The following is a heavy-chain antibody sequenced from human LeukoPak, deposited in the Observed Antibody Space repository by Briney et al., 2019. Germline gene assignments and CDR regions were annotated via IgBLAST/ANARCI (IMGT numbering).Heavy chain of an antibody. CDR2: ISSSSYI. Sequence: GGSLRLSCAASGFTFSSYSMNWVRQAPGKGLEWVSSISSSSYIYYADSVKGRFTISRDNAKNSLYLQMNSLRAEDTAVYYCARDSTYYYGSGSPPDIWGQGTMVTVSS. D-gene: IGHD3-10*01. CDR1: GFTFSSYS. CDR3: ARDSTYYYGSGSPPDI. V-gene: IGHV3-21*01. J-gene: IGHJ3*02.